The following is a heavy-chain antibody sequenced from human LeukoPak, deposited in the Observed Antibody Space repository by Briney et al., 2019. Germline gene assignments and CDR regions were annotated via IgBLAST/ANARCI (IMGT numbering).Heavy chain of an antibody. CDR3: ARRQRDGSFDY. V-gene: IGHV3-48*01. CDR2: ISTSSTTI. Sequence: GGSLRLSCAASGFTFSDYDMNWVRQAPGKGLQWASYISTSSTTIYYADSVKGRFTISRDNAKNSLYLQMNSLRVEDTAVYYCARRQRDGSFDYWGQGTLVTVSS. CDR1: GFTFSDYD. J-gene: IGHJ4*02. D-gene: IGHD3-10*01.